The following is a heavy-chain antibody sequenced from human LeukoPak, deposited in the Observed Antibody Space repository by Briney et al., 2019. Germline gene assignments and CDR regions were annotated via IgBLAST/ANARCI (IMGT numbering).Heavy chain of an antibody. Sequence: SETLSLTCTVSGGSITSYYWNWIRQPAGKGLEWIGRIYTSGSTNYNPSLKSRVTISVDKSKNQFSLKLSSVSAAETAVYYCSRSTYCSSTNCFEGWYFDLWGRGTLVTVSS. CDR1: GGSITSYY. V-gene: IGHV4-4*07. CDR3: SRSTYCSSTNCFEGWYFDL. CDR2: IYTSGST. J-gene: IGHJ2*01. D-gene: IGHD2-2*01.